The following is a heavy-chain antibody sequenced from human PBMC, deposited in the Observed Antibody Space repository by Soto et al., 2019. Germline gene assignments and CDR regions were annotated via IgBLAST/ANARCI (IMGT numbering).Heavy chain of an antibody. J-gene: IGHJ6*02. D-gene: IGHD1-7*01. Sequence: QVQLQESGPGLVKPSQTLSLTCTVSGGSISSGGYYWSWIRQHPGKGLEWIGYIYYSGSTYYNPSLKRRVTISVDTSKNQFSLKLSSVTAADTAVYYCAREHITGTTGYGMDVWGQGTTVTVSS. V-gene: IGHV4-31*03. CDR1: GGSISSGGYY. CDR2: IYYSGST. CDR3: AREHITGTTGYGMDV.